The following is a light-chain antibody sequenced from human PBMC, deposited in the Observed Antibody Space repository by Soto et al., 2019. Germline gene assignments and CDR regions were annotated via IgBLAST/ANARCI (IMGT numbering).Light chain of an antibody. V-gene: IGKV3-15*01. Sequence: EIVMTQSPATLSVSPGGRAPLYCRASQSVSSNLAWYQQKPGQAPRILIYGASTRATGIPARFSGSGSGTDFTLTITRLEPEDFAMYYCQRYDSFRTFGQGTKVDIK. CDR1: QSVSSN. CDR3: QRYDSFRT. J-gene: IGKJ1*01. CDR2: GAS.